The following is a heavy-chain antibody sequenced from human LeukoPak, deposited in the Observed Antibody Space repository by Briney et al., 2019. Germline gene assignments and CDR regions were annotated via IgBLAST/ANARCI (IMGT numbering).Heavy chain of an antibody. V-gene: IGHV4-34*01. J-gene: IGHJ4*02. CDR3: ARAGGGAKAFYFDY. D-gene: IGHD1-26*01. CDR1: GESFSGNF. Sequence: SETLSLTCAVSGESFSGNFWTWIRQSPGKGLEWIGEIDNNGITNYNPSLKSRVTMSVDTTRKRFSLRLTSESAADTGVYYCARAGGGAKAFYFDYWGQGSLVTVSS. CDR2: IDNNGIT.